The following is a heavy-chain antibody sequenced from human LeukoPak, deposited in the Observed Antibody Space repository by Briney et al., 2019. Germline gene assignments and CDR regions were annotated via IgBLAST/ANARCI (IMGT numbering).Heavy chain of an antibody. CDR1: GGSLSTYF. CDR2: IYDSGT. V-gene: IGHV4-4*07. J-gene: IGHJ4*02. Sequence: SETLSLTCAVSGGSLSTYFWSWIRQPAGRGLEWIGRIYDSGTNYNPSLTSRVTMSADTSKNQFSLKLSSVTAADTAVDFCAREVIIRGVTHFDYWGQRALVTVSS. D-gene: IGHD3-10*01. CDR3: AREVIIRGVTHFDY.